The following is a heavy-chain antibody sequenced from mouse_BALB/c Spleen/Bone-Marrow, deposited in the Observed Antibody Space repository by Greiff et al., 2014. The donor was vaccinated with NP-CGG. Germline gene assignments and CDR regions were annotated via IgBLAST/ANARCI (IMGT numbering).Heavy chain of an antibody. CDR2: IYPGNVNT. D-gene: IGHD2-4*01. Sequence: QVQLQQPGPELVKPGASVRISCKASGYTFTSYYIHWVKQRPGQGLEWIGWIYPGNVNTNYDEQSKGKATLTADKSSSTAYMQLSSLTSEDSAVYFCAREGGMITTGLPYWGQGTLVTVSA. V-gene: IGHV1S56*01. J-gene: IGHJ3*01. CDR1: GYTFTSYY. CDR3: AREGGMITTGLPY.